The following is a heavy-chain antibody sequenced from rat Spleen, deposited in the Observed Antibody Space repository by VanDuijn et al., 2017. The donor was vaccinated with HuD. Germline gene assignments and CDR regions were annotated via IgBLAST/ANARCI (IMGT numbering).Heavy chain of an antibody. D-gene: IGHD1-2*01. J-gene: IGHJ4*01. V-gene: IGHV2-1*01. Sequence: QVQLKESGPGLVQPSQTLSLTCTVSGFSLTSNSVHWVRQPPGKGPEWMGVIWNTGGTRYNSALKSRLSISRDTSKSQVFLKMNSLQTEDTAMYFCARTGGSSYILYVMDAWGQGASVTVSS. CDR1: GFSLTSNS. CDR2: IWNTGGT. CDR3: ARTGGSSYILYVMDA.